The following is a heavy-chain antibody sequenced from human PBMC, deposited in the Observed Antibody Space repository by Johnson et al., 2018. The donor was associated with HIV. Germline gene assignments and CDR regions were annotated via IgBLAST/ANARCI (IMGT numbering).Heavy chain of an antibody. CDR3: ATGENLKWELRFVDAFDI. CDR2: INSDGSST. Sequence: VQLVESGGGLVQPGGSLRLSCAASGFTFSSHWMHWVRQPPGKGLVWVSRINSDGSSTSYADSVKGRFTIPRDNAKNTLYLQMNSLRAEDTALYYCATGENLKWELRFVDAFDIWGQGTMVTVSS. V-gene: IGHV3-74*02. D-gene: IGHD1-26*01. CDR1: GFTFSSHW. J-gene: IGHJ3*02.